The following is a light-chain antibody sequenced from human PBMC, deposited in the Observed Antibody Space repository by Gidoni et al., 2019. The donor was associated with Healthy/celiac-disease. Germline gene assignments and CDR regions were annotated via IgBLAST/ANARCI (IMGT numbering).Light chain of an antibody. Sequence: GQSITISCTGTSSDVGSYNLVSWYQQHPGKAPKLMIYEGSKRPSGVSNRFSGSMSGNTASLTISGLQAEDEADYYCCSYAGSNVVFGGGTKLTVL. CDR2: EGS. V-gene: IGLV2-23*01. CDR1: SSDVGSYNL. CDR3: CSYAGSNVV. J-gene: IGLJ2*01.